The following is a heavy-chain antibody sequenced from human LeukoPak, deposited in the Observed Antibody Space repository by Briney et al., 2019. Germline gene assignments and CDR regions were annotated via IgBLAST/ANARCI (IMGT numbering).Heavy chain of an antibody. V-gene: IGHV4-30-2*01. CDR3: ARSQWLLKRFDY. D-gene: IGHD6-19*01. Sequence: SQTLSLTCAVSGGSISSGGYSWSWIRQPPGKGLEWIGYIYHSGSTYYNPSLKSRVTISVDTSKNQFSLKLSSVTAADTAVYYCARSQWLLKRFDYWGQGTLVTVSS. J-gene: IGHJ4*02. CDR1: GGSISSGGYS. CDR2: IYHSGST.